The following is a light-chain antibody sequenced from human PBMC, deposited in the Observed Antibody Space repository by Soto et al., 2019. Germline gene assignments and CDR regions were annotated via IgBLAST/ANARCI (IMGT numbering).Light chain of an antibody. Sequence: DMQITQSPSSLSASVGDRVTITCRASQSISSYLNWYQQKPGKAPKLLIYAASSLQSGVPSRFSGSGSGTDFTLTISSLQPEDFATYYCQQSYSTPPLTFGGGTKVDSK. V-gene: IGKV1-39*01. J-gene: IGKJ4*01. CDR2: AAS. CDR3: QQSYSTPPLT. CDR1: QSISSY.